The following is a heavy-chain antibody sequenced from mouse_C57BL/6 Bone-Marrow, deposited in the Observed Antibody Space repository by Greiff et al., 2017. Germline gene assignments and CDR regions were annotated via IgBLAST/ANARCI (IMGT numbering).Heavy chain of an antibody. CDR1: GYTFTSSG. J-gene: IGHJ2*01. Sequence: QVQLQQSGAELARPGASVKLSCKASGYTFTSSGISWVKQRTGQGLEWIGEIYPRSGNTYYNEKFKGKATLTADKSSSTAYMELRSLTSEDAAVYFCAITTVVAFSKYFDYWGQGTTLTVSS. D-gene: IGHD1-1*01. CDR2: IYPRSGNT. CDR3: AITTVVAFSKYFDY. V-gene: IGHV1-81*01.